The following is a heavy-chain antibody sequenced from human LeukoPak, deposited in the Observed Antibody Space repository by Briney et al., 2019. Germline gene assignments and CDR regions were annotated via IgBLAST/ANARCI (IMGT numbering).Heavy chain of an antibody. CDR1: GFTFSDYG. CDR2: IRYDGSNK. CDR3: ARDLHNGLDY. Sequence: GGSLTLSCAASGFTFSDYGMHWVRQAPGKGLEWVAFIRYDGSNKYYGDSVKGRFTISRDNAKNSLYLQMNGLRAEDTALYYCARDLHNGLDYWGQGTLVTVSS. V-gene: IGHV3-30*02. J-gene: IGHJ4*02. D-gene: IGHD2-8*01.